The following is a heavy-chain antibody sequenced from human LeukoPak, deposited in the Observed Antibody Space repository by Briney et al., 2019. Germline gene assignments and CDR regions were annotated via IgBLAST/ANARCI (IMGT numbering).Heavy chain of an antibody. Sequence: GESLPHSRSASGFSFGSLAMSGPRPAPGKGLEGGASLIGSKGTTLHADPAMGRLTITRDNDPNTLDLQINSLRAEATAIYYCAREEREPYSSWYRDVWGKGPRVSVFS. CDR3: AREEREPYSSWYRDV. CDR1: GFSFGSLA. CDR2: LIGSKGTT. J-gene: IGHJ6*03. V-gene: IGHV3-23*01. D-gene: IGHD1-26*01.